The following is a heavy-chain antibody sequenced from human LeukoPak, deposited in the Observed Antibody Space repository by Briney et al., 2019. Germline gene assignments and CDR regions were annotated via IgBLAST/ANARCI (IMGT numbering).Heavy chain of an antibody. D-gene: IGHD3-22*01. V-gene: IGHV3-30*18. CDR2: ISYDGSNK. J-gene: IGHJ4*02. Sequence: GGSLRLSCAASGFTFSNYGMHWVRQAPGKGLEWVAVISYDGSNKYYADSVKGRFTISRDNSKNTLYLQMNSLRAEDTAVYYCAKDRYYYDNRIPDYWGQGTLVTVSS. CDR3: AKDRYYYDNRIPDY. CDR1: GFTFSNYG.